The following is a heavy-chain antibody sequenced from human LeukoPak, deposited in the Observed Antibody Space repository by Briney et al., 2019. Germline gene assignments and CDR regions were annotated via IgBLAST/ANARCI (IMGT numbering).Heavy chain of an antibody. CDR1: GFTFSTYA. J-gene: IGHJ4*02. V-gene: IGHV3-64*02. D-gene: IGHD3-16*01. Sequence: GGSLRLSCAASGFTFSTYAIHWVRQAPGKGLEYVSAIHSNGGSTYYADSVKGRFTISRDNSKNTLYLHMDSLRAEDMAVYYCARWRGGVGFDYWGQGTLVTVSS. CDR3: ARWRGGVGFDY. CDR2: IHSNGGST.